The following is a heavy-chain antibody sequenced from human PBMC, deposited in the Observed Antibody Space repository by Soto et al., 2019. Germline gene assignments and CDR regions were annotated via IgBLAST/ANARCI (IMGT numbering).Heavy chain of an antibody. CDR2: HNCKGGES. CDR3: ARVHCGGYCRPGEWFYYYGMDV. Sequence: ASVECSCQASGYRFVDYYIHWLRHNPGHGLAWMEVHNCKGGESKYAQKFQGRVTMIMDTSTSTVYIDLRSLTSEDTAVYYCARVHCGGYCRPGEWFYYYGMDVWGQGATVTVSS. V-gene: IGHV1-46*01. D-gene: IGHD2-21*01. J-gene: IGHJ6*02. CDR1: GYRFVDYY.